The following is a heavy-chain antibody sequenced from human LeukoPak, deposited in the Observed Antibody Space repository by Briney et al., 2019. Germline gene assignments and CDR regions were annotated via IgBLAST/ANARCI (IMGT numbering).Heavy chain of an antibody. D-gene: IGHD2-2*01. Sequence: SVKVSCKASGYTFTSYVISWVRQAPGQGLEWMVRIIPILGMANYAQKFQGRVTITADKSTSTAYMELSSLRSEDTAVYYCARDTGYCSSTSCYFDYYYGMDVWGQGTTVTVSS. CDR1: GYTFTSYV. CDR2: IIPILGMA. CDR3: ARDTGYCSSTSCYFDYYYGMDV. V-gene: IGHV1-69*04. J-gene: IGHJ6*02.